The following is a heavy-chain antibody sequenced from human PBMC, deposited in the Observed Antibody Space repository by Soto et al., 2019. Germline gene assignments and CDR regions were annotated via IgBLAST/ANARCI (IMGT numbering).Heavy chain of an antibody. D-gene: IGHD3-3*01. CDR1: GLTFSNAW. CDR2: IKSKTHGGTT. CDR3: TTDSRFLEWSSYYYGMDV. Sequence: GGSLRLSCAASGLTFSNAWMSWVSQVPGKGLEWVGRIKSKTHGGTTDYAAPVKGRLTISRDDSKNTLYLQMNSLKTEDTAVYYCTTDSRFLEWSSYYYGMDVWGPGTTVTVSS. V-gene: IGHV3-15*01. J-gene: IGHJ6*02.